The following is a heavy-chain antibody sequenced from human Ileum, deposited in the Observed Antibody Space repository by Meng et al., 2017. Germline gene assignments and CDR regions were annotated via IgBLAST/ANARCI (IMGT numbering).Heavy chain of an antibody. CDR3: VSERRRSYFFDY. CDR2: IFYTGAT. Sequence: QVQLQESGPGLVKPSQTLSLNCTVSGVSITSGYYYWSWIRKPPGKGLEWIGYIFYTGATYSNPSLKSRVTVSLDTSKSQFSLKLSSVTAADTAIYYCVSERRRSYFFDYWGQGTLVTVSS. V-gene: IGHV4-30-4*01. CDR1: GVSITSGYYY. J-gene: IGHJ4*02.